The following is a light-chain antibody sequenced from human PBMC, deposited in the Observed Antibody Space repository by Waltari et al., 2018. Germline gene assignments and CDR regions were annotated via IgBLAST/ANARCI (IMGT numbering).Light chain of an antibody. J-gene: IGKJ4*01. CDR1: HSIGRW. Sequence: DIQMTQSPSTLAASVGDRVTITCRASHSIGRWLAWFQQKPGKAPNLLIYSVSTLQTGVPSRFSGSGAGTEFTLTISSLQPDDAATYYCQQYETYPLTFGGGTKVEIK. V-gene: IGKV1-5*01. CDR3: QQYETYPLT. CDR2: SVS.